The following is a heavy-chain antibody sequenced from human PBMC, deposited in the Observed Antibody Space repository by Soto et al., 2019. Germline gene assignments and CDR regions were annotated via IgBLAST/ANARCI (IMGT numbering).Heavy chain of an antibody. D-gene: IGHD2-2*01. CDR3: ARDRCTSTSCFFDY. V-gene: IGHV3-7*03. J-gene: IGHJ4*02. CDR1: GFTFSSYW. CDR2: IKQDGSDK. Sequence: LRLSCAASGFTFSSYWMGWVRQAPGKGLEWVANIKQDGSDKYYVDSVKGRFTISRDNTKNSLYLQMNSLRAEDTAVYYCARDRCTSTSCFFDYWGQGTLVTVSS.